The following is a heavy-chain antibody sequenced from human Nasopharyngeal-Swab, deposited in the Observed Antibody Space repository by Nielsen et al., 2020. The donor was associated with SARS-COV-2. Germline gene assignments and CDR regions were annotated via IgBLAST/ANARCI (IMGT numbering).Heavy chain of an antibody. Sequence: WIRQPPGKGLEWVSAISGSGGSTYYADSVKGRFTISRDSAESSLYLQMNSLGAEDTAVYYCASLLVVGATDIDCWGQGTQVTVSS. J-gene: IGHJ4*02. CDR2: ISGSGGST. CDR3: ASLLVVGATDIDC. V-gene: IGHV3-23*01. D-gene: IGHD2-15*01.